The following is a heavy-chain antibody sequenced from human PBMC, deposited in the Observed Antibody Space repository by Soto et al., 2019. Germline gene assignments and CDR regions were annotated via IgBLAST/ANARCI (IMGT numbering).Heavy chain of an antibody. D-gene: IGHD3-9*01. Sequence: SETLSLTCTVSGASISGYYWSWIRQPPGKGLEWIGYIYYSGSANYNPSLKSRITISVDTSKNQFSLKLSSVTAADTAVYYCARNYDISTGYSASLAYWGQETQVTVSS. CDR1: GASISGYY. CDR2: IYYSGSA. V-gene: IGHV4-59*01. J-gene: IGHJ4*02. CDR3: ARNYDISTGYSASLAY.